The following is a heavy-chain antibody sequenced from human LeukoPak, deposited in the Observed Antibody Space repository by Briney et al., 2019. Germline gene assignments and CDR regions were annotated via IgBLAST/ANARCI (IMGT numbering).Heavy chain of an antibody. Sequence: PGGYLRRYCAASGFTFSSYGMLWVRQAPGKGLEWVAVIWYDGSNKYYADSVKGRFTISRDNSKNTLYLQMNSLRDEDTAVYYCARGYYPSRSKRGAFDIWGQGTMVTVSS. V-gene: IGHV3-33*01. CDR1: GFTFSSYG. D-gene: IGHD6-6*01. J-gene: IGHJ3*02. CDR3: ARGYYPSRSKRGAFDI. CDR2: IWYDGSNK.